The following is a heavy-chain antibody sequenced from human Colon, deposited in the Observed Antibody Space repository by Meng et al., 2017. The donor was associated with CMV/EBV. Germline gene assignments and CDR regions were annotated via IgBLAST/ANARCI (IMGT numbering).Heavy chain of an antibody. CDR2: ISATSADI. Sequence: LRLSCEASGFMLSIYMMNWVRQAPGKGLEWVSSISATSADIYYADSVRDRFTITRDNAKNSLYLEMNSPTAEDTAVYFCTRDYYTSRWGQGTLVTVSS. V-gene: IGHV3-21*01. CDR1: GFMLSIYM. CDR3: TRDYYTSR. D-gene: IGHD1-26*01. J-gene: IGHJ4*02.